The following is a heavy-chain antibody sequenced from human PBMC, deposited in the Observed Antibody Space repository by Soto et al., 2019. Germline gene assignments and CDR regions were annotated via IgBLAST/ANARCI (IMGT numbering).Heavy chain of an antibody. Sequence: QVHLVQSGAEVKKPGASVKVSCKASGYTFTSYYMLWVRQAPGRGLEWMGIINPSSGGTSYAQRFHGRVTMTRVTSTSTVYMELTSLGSEDTAVYYCARDLAAAGHFDYWGQGTLVTVSS. CDR3: ARDLAAAGHFDY. D-gene: IGHD6-13*01. J-gene: IGHJ4*02. CDR1: GYTFTSYY. V-gene: IGHV1-46*01. CDR2: INPSSGGT.